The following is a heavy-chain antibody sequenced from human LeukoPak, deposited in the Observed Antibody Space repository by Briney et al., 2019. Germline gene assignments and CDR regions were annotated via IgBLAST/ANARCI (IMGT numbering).Heavy chain of an antibody. CDR3: AKASGQAGYCSSTSCHYTFDY. J-gene: IGHJ4*02. V-gene: IGHV3-7*01. D-gene: IGHD2-2*01. CDR2: IKQDGSEK. CDR1: GFTFSSYW. Sequence: GGSLRLSCAASGFTFSSYWMSWVRQAPGKGLEWVANIKQDGSEKYYVDSVKGRFTISRDNAKNSLYLQMNSLRAEDTTVYYCAKASGQAGYCSSTSCHYTFDYWGQGTLVTVSS.